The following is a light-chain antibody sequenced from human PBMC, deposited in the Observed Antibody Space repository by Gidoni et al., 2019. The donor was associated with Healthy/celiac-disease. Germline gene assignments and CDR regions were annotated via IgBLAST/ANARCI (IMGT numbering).Light chain of an antibody. CDR2: AAS. J-gene: IGKJ2*01. CDR1: QSISSY. V-gene: IGKV1-39*01. Sequence: DIQMTQSPSSLSASVGDRVTITCRASQSISSYLNWYQQKPGKAPQLLIYAASSLQSGVPSRFGGSGSGTDFTLTISSLQPEDFATYYCQQSYRTPYTFGQGTKLEIK. CDR3: QQSYRTPYT.